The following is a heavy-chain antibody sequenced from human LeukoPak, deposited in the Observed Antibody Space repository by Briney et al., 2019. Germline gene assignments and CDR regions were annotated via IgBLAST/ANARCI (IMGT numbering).Heavy chain of an antibody. J-gene: IGHJ4*02. CDR2: FDPEDVET. D-gene: IGHD5-12*01. CDR3: ATYSGYAAY. V-gene: IGHV1-24*01. CDR1: GYTLTELA. Sequence: ASVTVSFKVSGYTLTELAIHWVRQAPGKGLDWMGGFDPEDVETIYAQKFQGRVTMTEDTYTDTAYVELSSLRSEDTAVYYCATYSGYAAYWGQGTLVSVSS.